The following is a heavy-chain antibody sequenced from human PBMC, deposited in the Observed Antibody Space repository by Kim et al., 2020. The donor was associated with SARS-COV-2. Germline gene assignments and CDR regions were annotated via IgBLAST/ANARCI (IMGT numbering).Heavy chain of an antibody. V-gene: IGHV1-3*01. J-gene: IGHJ3*02. Sequence: KVQGRVTITRDTSASTAYMELSSLRSEDTAVYYCARDMVLWFGELSLAFDIWGQGTMVTVSS. D-gene: IGHD3-10*01. CDR3: ARDMVLWFGELSLAFDI.